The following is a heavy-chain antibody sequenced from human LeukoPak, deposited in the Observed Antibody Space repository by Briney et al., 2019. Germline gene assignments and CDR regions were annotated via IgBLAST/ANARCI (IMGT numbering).Heavy chain of an antibody. D-gene: IGHD1-26*01. V-gene: IGHV1-2*02. J-gene: IGHJ4*02. CDR2: INPNSGGT. CDR1: GYTFTGYY. Sequence: ASVKVSCKASGYTFTGYYMHWVRQAPGQGLEWMGWINPNSGGTNYAQKFQGRVTMTRDTSISTAYMELSRLRSDDTAVYYCARGRIVGATNYYFDYWGQGTLVTVSS. CDR3: ARGRIVGATNYYFDY.